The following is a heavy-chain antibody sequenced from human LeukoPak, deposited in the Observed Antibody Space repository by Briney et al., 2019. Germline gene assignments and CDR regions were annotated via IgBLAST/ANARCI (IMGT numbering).Heavy chain of an antibody. Sequence: PGGSLRLSCAASGFSFSSYTMNWVRQAPGKGLEWVSSISSSSSYIYYTDSLKGRFTISRDNAKNSLYLQMNSLRAEDTAVYYCARDGRRRDYCDSVSCYWYFDLWGRGTLVTVSS. CDR1: GFSFSSYT. D-gene: IGHD2/OR15-2a*01. V-gene: IGHV3-21*01. CDR3: ARDGRRRDYCDSVSCYWYFDL. J-gene: IGHJ2*01. CDR2: ISSSSSYI.